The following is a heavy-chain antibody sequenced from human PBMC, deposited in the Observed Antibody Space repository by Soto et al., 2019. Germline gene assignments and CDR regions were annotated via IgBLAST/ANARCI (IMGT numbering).Heavy chain of an antibody. V-gene: IGHV4-34*01. Sequence: SETLSLTGAVYGGSFSGYDCGWFRQPPWKGLEWIGEVKHSGNINYNPSLKTRLTVSVDTSKNQFSLKLSSMTAADTAMYYCARGSHFDFSSGYNDSFDVWGQRTMVAVSS. CDR2: VKHSGNI. J-gene: IGHJ3*01. D-gene: IGHD3-3*01. CDR3: ARGSHFDFSSGYNDSFDV. CDR1: GGSFSGYD.